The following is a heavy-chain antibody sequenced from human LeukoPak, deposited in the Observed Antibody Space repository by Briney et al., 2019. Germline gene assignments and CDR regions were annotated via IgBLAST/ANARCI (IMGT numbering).Heavy chain of an antibody. CDR2: INTDGTVT. V-gene: IGHV3-74*01. J-gene: IGHJ4*02. Sequence: GGSLRLSCAASGLTPSKYWMLWVRQAPGKGLESVSRINTDGTVTTYADSVKGRFTVSRDNADNTMFLQMNSVRDEDTAVYYCATKQWLAPPPDSWGQGTPVTVSS. CDR1: GLTPSKYW. CDR3: ATKQWLAPPPDS. D-gene: IGHD6-19*01.